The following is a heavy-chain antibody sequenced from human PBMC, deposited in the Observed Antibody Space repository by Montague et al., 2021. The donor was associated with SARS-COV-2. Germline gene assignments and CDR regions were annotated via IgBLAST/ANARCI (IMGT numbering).Heavy chain of an antibody. D-gene: IGHD4-23*01. V-gene: IGHV2-70*11. J-gene: IGHJ4*02. CDR3: AQMRATVVIYDY. Sequence: PALVKPTQTLTLTCTFSGFSLSTSGMCVSWIRQPPGKALEWLARIDWDDDKYYSTSLKTRLTISKDTSKNQVVLTMTNMDPVDTATYYCAQMRATVVIYDYWGQGTLVTVSS. CDR2: IDWDDDK. CDR1: GFSLSTSGMC.